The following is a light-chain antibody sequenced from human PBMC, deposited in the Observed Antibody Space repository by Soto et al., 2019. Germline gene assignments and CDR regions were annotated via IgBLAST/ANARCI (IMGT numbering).Light chain of an antibody. CDR1: SGHRSYI. J-gene: IGLJ2*01. Sequence: QSVLTQSSSASASLGSSVKLTCTLSSGHRSYIIAWHQHQPGKAPRYLMKLKGSGSYNKGSGVPDRFSGSSSGADRYLTISNLQLEYGADYYCETWDGNTVFGEGTKLTVL. CDR2: LKGSGSY. CDR3: ETWDGNTV. V-gene: IGLV4-60*01.